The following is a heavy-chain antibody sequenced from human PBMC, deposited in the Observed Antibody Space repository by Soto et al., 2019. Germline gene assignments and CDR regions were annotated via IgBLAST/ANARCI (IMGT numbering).Heavy chain of an antibody. V-gene: IGHV3-9*01. D-gene: IGHD5-18*01. Sequence: GGALRLSCAASGFTFDDYAMHWVRQVLGKGLEWVSSISWNSGNIGYADSVKGRFTTSRDNAKNSLYLQMNSLRPEDTALYYCVISKGGYSYGISFDYWRQGTLIT. CDR3: VISKGGYSYGISFDY. CDR1: GFTFDDYA. J-gene: IGHJ4*02. CDR2: ISWNSGNI.